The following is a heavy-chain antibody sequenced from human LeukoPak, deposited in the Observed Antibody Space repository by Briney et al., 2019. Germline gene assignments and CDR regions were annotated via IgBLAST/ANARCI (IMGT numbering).Heavy chain of an antibody. J-gene: IGHJ4*02. CDR1: GFTFSSYS. CDR3: ARGGYYVSGSWDY. V-gene: IGHV3-21*01. D-gene: IGHD3-10*01. CDR2: ISSSGTYK. Sequence: PGGSLRLPCAVSGFTFSSYSMSWVRQAPGKGLEWVSSISSSGTYKYYADSVKGRFTISRDNAKNSLYLQMNSLRAEDTAVYYCARGGYYVSGSWDYWGQGTLVTVSS.